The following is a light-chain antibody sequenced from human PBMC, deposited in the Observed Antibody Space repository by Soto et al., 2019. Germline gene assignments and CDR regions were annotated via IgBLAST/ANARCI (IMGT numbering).Light chain of an antibody. CDR2: LGS. V-gene: IGKV2-28*01. CDR3: MQALQTPT. Sequence: DIVMTQSPLSLPVTPGEPASISCRSSQSLLHSNGYKYLDWYLQKPGQSPQLLIYLGSNRAPGVPDRFSASGSGTDFTLKISRVEAEDVGVYYCMQALQTPTFGGGTRVEMK. CDR1: QSLLHSNGYKY. J-gene: IGKJ4*02.